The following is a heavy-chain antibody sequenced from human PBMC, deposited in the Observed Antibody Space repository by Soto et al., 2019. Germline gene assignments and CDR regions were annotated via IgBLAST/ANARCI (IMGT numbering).Heavy chain of an antibody. CDR3: EKYTGSGYYYYLVDY. CDR2: ISGSGGST. V-gene: IGHV3-23*01. CDR1: GFTFSSYA. Sequence: PXGALRLTCTASGFTFSSYAMSGVRQAPGKGLEWVSAISGSGGSTYYADSVKGRFTISRDNSKNTLYLQMNSLRAEDTAVYYCEKYTGSGYYYYLVDYWGQGTLVTVSS. D-gene: IGHD3-22*01. J-gene: IGHJ4*02.